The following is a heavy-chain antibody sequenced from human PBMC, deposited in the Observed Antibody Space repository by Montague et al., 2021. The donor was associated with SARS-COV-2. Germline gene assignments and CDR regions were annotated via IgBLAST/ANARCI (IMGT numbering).Heavy chain of an antibody. J-gene: IGHJ6*02. V-gene: IGHV4-59*01. D-gene: IGHD3-10*01. CDR3: AREGMVRGSYYYYGMDV. Sequence: SETLSLTCTVSGGSISSYYWSWIRQPPGKGLEWIGYIYYSGSTNYNPSLKSRVTISVDKSKNQFSLKLSSVTAADTAVYYCAREGMVRGSYYYYGMDVWGQGTTVTVSS. CDR2: IYYSGST. CDR1: GGSISSYY.